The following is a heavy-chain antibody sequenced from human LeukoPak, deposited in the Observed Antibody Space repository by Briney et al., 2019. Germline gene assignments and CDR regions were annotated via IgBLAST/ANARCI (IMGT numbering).Heavy chain of an antibody. CDR3: ARRGEYCAGDCYDWYFDL. CDR2: IIAILGIA. J-gene: IGHJ2*01. CDR1: GGTFSSYT. Sequence: SVKVSCKASGGTFSSYTISWVRQAPGQGLEWMGRIIAILGIANYAQKFQGRVTITADKSTSTAYMELSSLRSEDTAVYYCARRGEYCAGDCYDWYFDLWGRGTLVTVSS. D-gene: IGHD2-21*02. V-gene: IGHV1-69*02.